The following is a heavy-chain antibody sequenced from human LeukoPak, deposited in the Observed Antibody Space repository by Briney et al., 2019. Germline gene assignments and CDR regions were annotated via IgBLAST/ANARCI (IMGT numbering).Heavy chain of an antibody. J-gene: IGHJ4*02. CDR1: GYSFSDNY. CDR2: INPNTGGT. V-gene: IGHV1-2*02. Sequence: ASVKVSCKASGYSFSDNYMHWVRQAPGQGLEWLGWINPNTGGTNFAQKFQGRVTMTRDTSISTAYMELSGLRSDDTAVYYCAREVYGDSSFDYWGQGTLVTVSS. CDR3: AREVYGDSSFDY. D-gene: IGHD4-17*01.